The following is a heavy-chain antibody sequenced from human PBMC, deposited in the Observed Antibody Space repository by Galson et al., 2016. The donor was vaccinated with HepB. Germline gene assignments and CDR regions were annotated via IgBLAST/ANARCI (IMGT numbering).Heavy chain of an antibody. CDR1: GYSIRSGYY. CDR2: IYYSGTT. V-gene: IGHV4-38-2*02. D-gene: IGHD2-21*02. J-gene: IGHJ4*02. Sequence: ATLSLPCTVSGYSIRSGYYWGWIRQPPGKGLEWIGTIYYSGTTYYNPSLESRITISVDTPNNKISLNVNSVTAADTAVYYCVRDRAYIVTDYWGQGILVTVSS. CDR3: VRDRAYIVTDY.